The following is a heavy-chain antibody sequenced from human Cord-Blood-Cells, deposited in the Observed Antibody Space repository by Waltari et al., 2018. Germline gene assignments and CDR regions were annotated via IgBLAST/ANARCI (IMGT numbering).Heavy chain of an antibody. J-gene: IGHJ4*02. CDR2: IYYSGST. D-gene: IGHD2-2*01. CDR3: GSAAAFLIDY. V-gene: IGHV4-39*01. Sequence: QLQLPESGPGLVKPSETLSLTCTVPGGSISSSSSSWGWIRQPPGKGLEWIGSIYYSGSTYYNPSLKSRVTISVDTSKNQFSLKLSSVTAADTAVYYCGSAAAFLIDYWGQGTLVTVSS. CDR1: GGSISSSSSS.